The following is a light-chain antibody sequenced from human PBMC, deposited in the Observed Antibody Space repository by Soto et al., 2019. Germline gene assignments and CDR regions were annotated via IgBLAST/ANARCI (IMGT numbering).Light chain of an antibody. CDR3: QQYGSSPET. J-gene: IGKJ1*01. CDR1: QSVSSSY. V-gene: IGKV3-20*01. Sequence: EIVLTQSPVTLSLSPGERATLSCRASQSVSSSYLAWYQQKPGQAPRLLIYGASSRATGIPDRFSGSGSGTDFTLTISRLEPEDFAVYYWQQYGSSPETFGQGTKVEIK. CDR2: GAS.